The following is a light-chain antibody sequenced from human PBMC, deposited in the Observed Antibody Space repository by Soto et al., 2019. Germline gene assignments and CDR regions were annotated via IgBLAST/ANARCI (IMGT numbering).Light chain of an antibody. CDR2: GAS. CDR3: QQYASSLWT. J-gene: IGKJ1*01. V-gene: IGKV3-20*01. CDR1: QSVSSSY. Sequence: EIVLTQSPGTLSLSPGERATLSCRASQSVSSSYLAWCQQKPGQAPRLLIYGASSRATGIPDRFSGSGSGTDFTLTISRLEPEDFAVYYGQQYASSLWTFGQGTKVEIK.